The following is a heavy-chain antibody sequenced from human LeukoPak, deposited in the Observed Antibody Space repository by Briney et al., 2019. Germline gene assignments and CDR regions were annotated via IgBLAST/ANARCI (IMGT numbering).Heavy chain of an antibody. D-gene: IGHD5-12*01. CDR1: GGSFSGYY. J-gene: IGHJ6*02. CDR2: INHSGST. V-gene: IGHV4-34*01. CDR3: ARANVDIVATTRAYYYGMDV. Sequence: PSETLSLTCAVYGGSFSGYYWSWIRQPPGKGLEWIGEINHSGSTNYNPSLKSRVTISVDTSKNRFSLKLSSVTAADTAVYYCARANVDIVATTRAYYYGMDVWSQGTTVTVSS.